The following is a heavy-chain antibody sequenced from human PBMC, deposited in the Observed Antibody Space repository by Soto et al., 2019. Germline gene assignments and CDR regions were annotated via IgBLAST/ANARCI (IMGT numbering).Heavy chain of an antibody. CDR1: GFTFSSYG. V-gene: IGHV3-30*18. D-gene: IGHD1-26*01. CDR2: ISYDGSNK. CDR3: AKAISPYSGSYFEYFQH. J-gene: IGHJ1*01. Sequence: QVQLVEPGGGVVQPGRSLRLSCAASGFTFSSYGMHWVRQAPGKGLEWVAVISYDGSNKYYADSVKGRFTISRDNSKNTLYLQMNSLRAEDTAVYYCAKAISPYSGSYFEYFQHWGQGTLVTVSS.